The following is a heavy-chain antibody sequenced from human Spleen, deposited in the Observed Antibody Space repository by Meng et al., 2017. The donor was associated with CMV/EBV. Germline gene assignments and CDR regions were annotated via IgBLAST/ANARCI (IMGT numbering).Heavy chain of an antibody. V-gene: IGHV3-9*01. CDR2: MSGNTGFI. D-gene: IGHD2-21*02. CDR1: GFTFEDFS. J-gene: IGHJ6*02. Sequence: SRKISCADSGFTFEDFSMHWVRQTPGEGLEWLSGMSGNTGFIGYADSVKGRFTISRDNAKKTLSLQMDTLRTEDTALYYCVKGGGERVTFDAMDVWGQGTTVTVSS. CDR3: VKGGGERVTFDAMDV.